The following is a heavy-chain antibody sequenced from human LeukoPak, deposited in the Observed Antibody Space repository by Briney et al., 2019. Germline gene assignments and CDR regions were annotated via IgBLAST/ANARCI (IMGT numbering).Heavy chain of an antibody. J-gene: IGHJ1*01. CDR1: GGSFSGYY. CDR3: ARVRDTIFGVPRYFQH. CDR2: INHSGST. Sequence: SETLSLTCAVYGGSFSGYYWSWIRQPPGKGLEWIGEINHSGSTNYNPSLKSRVTISVDTSKNQFSLKLSSVTAANTAVYYCARVRDTIFGVPRYFQHWGQGTLVTFSS. D-gene: IGHD3-3*01. V-gene: IGHV4-34*01.